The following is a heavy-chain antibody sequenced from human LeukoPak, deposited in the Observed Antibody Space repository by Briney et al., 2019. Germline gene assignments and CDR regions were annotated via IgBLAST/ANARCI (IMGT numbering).Heavy chain of an antibody. Sequence: GASVKVSCKASGFTFTSSAMQWVRQARGQRLEWIGWIVVGSGNTNYAQKFQERVTITRDMSTSTVYMELSSLRSEDTAVYYCARRDWGAAGIFLDYWGQGTLVTVSS. CDR2: IVVGSGNT. CDR1: GFTFTSSA. CDR3: ARRDWGAAGIFLDY. V-gene: IGHV1-58*02. J-gene: IGHJ4*02. D-gene: IGHD6-13*01.